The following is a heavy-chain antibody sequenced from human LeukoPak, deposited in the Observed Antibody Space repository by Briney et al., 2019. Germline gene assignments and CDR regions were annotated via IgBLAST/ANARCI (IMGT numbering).Heavy chain of an antibody. CDR3: ARVGDCSGGSCSIDY. V-gene: IGHV7-4-1*02. CDR1: GYTFTSYE. CDR2: INTINGNP. J-gene: IGHJ4*02. D-gene: IGHD2-15*01. Sequence: GASVKVSCKASGYTFTSYEINWVRQAPGQGLEWMGWINTINGNPTYAQGFTGRFVFSLDTSVSTAYLQISSLKAEDTGVYYCARVGDCSGGSCSIDYWGQGTLVTVSS.